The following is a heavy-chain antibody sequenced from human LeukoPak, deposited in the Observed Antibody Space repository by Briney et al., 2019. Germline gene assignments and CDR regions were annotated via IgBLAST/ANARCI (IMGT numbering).Heavy chain of an antibody. Sequence: ASVKVSCKASGYTFTSYYMHWVRQAPGQGLEWMGWINPNSGGTNYAQKFQGWVTMTRDTSISTAYVELSRLRSDDTAVYYCARAIAAAGTLFDYWGQGTLVTVSS. D-gene: IGHD6-13*01. CDR2: INPNSGGT. J-gene: IGHJ4*02. CDR3: ARAIAAAGTLFDY. CDR1: GYTFTSYY. V-gene: IGHV1-2*04.